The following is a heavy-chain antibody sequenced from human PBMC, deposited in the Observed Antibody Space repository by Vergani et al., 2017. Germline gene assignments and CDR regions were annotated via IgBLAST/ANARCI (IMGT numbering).Heavy chain of an antibody. Sequence: QVQLVQSGAEVKKPGASVKVSCKASGYTFTSYGISWVRQAPGQGLQWMGWISAYNGHTNYAQKLQGGVTMTTDTSTSTAYMELRSLRSDDTAVYYCARDPDIVVVPAAPYYYYYYGMDVWGQGTTVTVSS. CDR1: GYTFTSYG. CDR2: ISAYNGHT. D-gene: IGHD2-2*01. CDR3: ARDPDIVVVPAAPYYYYYYGMDV. J-gene: IGHJ6*02. V-gene: IGHV1-18*04.